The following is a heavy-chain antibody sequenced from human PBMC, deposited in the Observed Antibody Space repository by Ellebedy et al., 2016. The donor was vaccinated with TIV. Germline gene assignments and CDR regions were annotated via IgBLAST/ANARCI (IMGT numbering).Heavy chain of an antibody. V-gene: IGHV3-7*03. CDR3: ARDLGHSGYDLFDS. J-gene: IGHJ4*02. Sequence: GESLKISCAASEFTFTSYWMSWVRQAPGKGLEWVANIKHDGGEKYYVDSVKGRFTISSDNGQNSLYLQMNSLRAEDTAVYYCARDLGHSGYDLFDSWGQGTLVTVSA. CDR2: IKHDGGEK. D-gene: IGHD5-12*01. CDR1: EFTFTSYW.